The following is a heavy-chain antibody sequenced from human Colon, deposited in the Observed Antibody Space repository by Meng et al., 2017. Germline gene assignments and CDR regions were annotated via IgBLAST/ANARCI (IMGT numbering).Heavy chain of an antibody. CDR2: ITTRSAYI. CDR3: ARDSSGYDFRP. Sequence: GESLKISCAASGFTFSSYSMIWVRQAPGKGLEWVSYITTRSAYIYYADSVKGRFTISRDNANNSLYLQMNSLSAEDTAVYYCARDSSGYDFRPWGQGTQVTVSS. D-gene: IGHD5-12*01. J-gene: IGHJ5*01. CDR1: GFTFSSYS. V-gene: IGHV3-21*05.